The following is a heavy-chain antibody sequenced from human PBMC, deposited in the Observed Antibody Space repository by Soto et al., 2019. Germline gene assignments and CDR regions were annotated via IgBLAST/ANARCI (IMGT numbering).Heavy chain of an antibody. J-gene: IGHJ6*02. CDR2: IYYSGST. Sequence: TSETLSLTCTVSGGSVSSGSYYWSWIRQPPGKGLEWIGYIYYSGSTNYNPSLKSRVTISVDTSKNQFSLKLSSVTAADTAVYYCARDHVGKAAKAYYGMDVWGQGPSVTVS. CDR1: GGSVSSGSYY. CDR3: ARDHVGKAAKAYYGMDV. V-gene: IGHV4-61*01. D-gene: IGHD6-13*01.